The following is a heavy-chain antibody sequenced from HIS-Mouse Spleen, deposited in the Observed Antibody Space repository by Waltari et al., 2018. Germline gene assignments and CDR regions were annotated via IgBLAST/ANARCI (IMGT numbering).Heavy chain of an antibody. Sequence: QLQLQESGPGLVKPSETLSLTCTVSGCSISSSSYYWGWIRQPPGKGLEWIGIIYYSGGTYYNPALKSRGTISVDTSKNQFSLKLSSVTAADTAVYYCAREIPYSSSWYDWYFDLWGLGTLVTVSS. J-gene: IGHJ2*01. CDR2: IYYSGGT. D-gene: IGHD6-13*01. CDR1: GCSISSSSYY. V-gene: IGHV4-39*07. CDR3: AREIPYSSSWYDWYFDL.